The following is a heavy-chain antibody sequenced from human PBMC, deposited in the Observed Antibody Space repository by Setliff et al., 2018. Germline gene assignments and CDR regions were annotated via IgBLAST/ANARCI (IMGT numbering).Heavy chain of an antibody. V-gene: IGHV3-48*04. CDR3: ARASYHYWYFDL. D-gene: IGHD2-2*01. CDR2: ISSSSSTV. J-gene: IGHJ2*01. CDR1: GFTFRSYS. Sequence: GGSLRLSCAASGFTFRSYSMKWVRQAPGKGLEWVSYISSSSSTVYYADSVKGRFTISRDNAKNSLYLQVNSLRAEDTAVYYCARASYHYWYFDLWGRGTLVTVSS.